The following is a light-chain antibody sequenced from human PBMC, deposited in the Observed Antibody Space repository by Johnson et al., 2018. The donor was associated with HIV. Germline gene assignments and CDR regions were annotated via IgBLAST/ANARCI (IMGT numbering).Light chain of an antibody. CDR1: NSNIGNNY. CDR3: GTWDSSLSGV. Sequence: QSVLTQPPSVSAAPGQKVTISCSGSNSNIGNNYVSWYQQLPGTAPKLLIYDHNKRPSGIPDRFSGSKSGTSATLGITGLQTGDEANYYCGTWDSSLSGVFGTGTKVTVL. J-gene: IGLJ1*01. V-gene: IGLV1-51*01. CDR2: DHN.